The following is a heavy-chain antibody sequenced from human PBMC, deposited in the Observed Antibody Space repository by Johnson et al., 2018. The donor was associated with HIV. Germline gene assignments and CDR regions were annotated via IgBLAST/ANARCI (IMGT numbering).Heavy chain of an antibody. V-gene: IGHV3-7*01. CDR3: AYSSTPLSGDAFDI. D-gene: IGHD6-13*01. J-gene: IGHJ3*02. Sequence: VKLVESGGGLVQPGGSLRLSCAASGFTFSSYCMSWVRQAPGKGLEWVANIKQDGSEKYYVDSVKGRFSISRDNAKHSLYRKMNSLRAEDTAVYYCAYSSTPLSGDAFDIWGQGTMVTVSS. CDR2: IKQDGSEK. CDR1: GFTFSSYC.